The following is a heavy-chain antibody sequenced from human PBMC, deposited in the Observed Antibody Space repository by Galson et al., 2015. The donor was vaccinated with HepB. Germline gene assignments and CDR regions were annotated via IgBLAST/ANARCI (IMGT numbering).Heavy chain of an antibody. Sequence: SETLSLTCSVSGASISSDDYYWGWIRQPPGKGLEWIGSGHYSGKTSYNPSLKSRVTVFVDTSKNEFSLNLRSMTAGDTAVYYCGRLRSYGRPTGALLDNWGQGTLVTVSS. CDR3: GRLRSYGRPTGALLDN. V-gene: IGHV4-39*01. J-gene: IGHJ4*02. D-gene: IGHD3-16*01. CDR2: GHYSGKT. CDR1: GASISSDDYY.